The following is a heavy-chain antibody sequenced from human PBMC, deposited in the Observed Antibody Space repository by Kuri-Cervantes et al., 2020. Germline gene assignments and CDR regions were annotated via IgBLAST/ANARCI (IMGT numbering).Heavy chain of an antibody. CDR1: GFTFSSYS. J-gene: IGHJ4*02. CDR2: ISSSGSTI. D-gene: IGHD6-13*01. CDR3: AYSSSWYDHTSFDY. Sequence: GESLKISCAASGFTFSSYSMNWVRQAPGKGLEWVSYISSSGSTIYYADSVKGRFTISRDNAKNSLYLQMNSLRAEDTAVYYCAYSSSWYDHTSFDYWGQGTLVTVSS. V-gene: IGHV3-48*04.